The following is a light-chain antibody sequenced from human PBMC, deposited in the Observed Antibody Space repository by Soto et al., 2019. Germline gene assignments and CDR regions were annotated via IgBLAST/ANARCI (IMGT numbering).Light chain of an antibody. J-gene: IGLJ1*01. CDR3: SSYTSSSIRV. Sequence: QSVLTQPASVSGSPGQSITISCTGTSGDVGYYNYVSWYQQHPGKAPKLMIYDVSNRPSGVSNRFSGSKSGSTASLTISGLQAEYEADYYCSSYTSSSIRVFGTGTKVTVL. V-gene: IGLV2-14*03. CDR1: SGDVGYYNY. CDR2: DVS.